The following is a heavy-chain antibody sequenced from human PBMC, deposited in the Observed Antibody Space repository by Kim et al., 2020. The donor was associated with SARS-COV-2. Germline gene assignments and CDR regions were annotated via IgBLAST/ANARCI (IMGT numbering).Heavy chain of an antibody. CDR2: TDGGTT. CDR3: TTRWPS. D-gene: IGHD2-15*01. J-gene: IGHJ4*02. V-gene: IGHV3-15*01. Sequence: TDGGTTDYAAPVKGRFTISRDDSKNTLYLQMNSLKTEDTAVYYCTTRWPSWGQGTLVTVSS.